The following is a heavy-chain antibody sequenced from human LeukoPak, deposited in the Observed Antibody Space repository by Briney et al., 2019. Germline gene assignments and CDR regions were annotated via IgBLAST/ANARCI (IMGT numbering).Heavy chain of an antibody. CDR1: GFTFSDYY. Sequence: PGGSLRLSCAASGFTFSDYYMSWIRQAPGKGLEWVGFIRSKAYGGTTEYAASVKGRFTISRDDSKSIAYLQMNSLKTEDTAVYYCTSETGDQRVDIWGQGTMVTVSS. CDR3: TSETGDQRVDI. CDR2: IRSKAYGGTT. D-gene: IGHD7-27*01. V-gene: IGHV3-49*03. J-gene: IGHJ3*02.